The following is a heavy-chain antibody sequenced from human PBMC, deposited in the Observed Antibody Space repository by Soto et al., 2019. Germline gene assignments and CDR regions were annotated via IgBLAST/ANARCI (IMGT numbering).Heavy chain of an antibody. CDR2: IYYSGST. Sequence: QLQLQESGPGLVKPSETLSLTCTVSGGSISSSSYYWGWIRQPPGKGLEWIGRIYYSGSTYYNPSLKSRVTISVDTSKNQCSLKLSSVTAADTAVYYCARLGSSGYPYGMDVWGQGTTVTVSS. CDR3: ARLGSSGYPYGMDV. V-gene: IGHV4-39*01. D-gene: IGHD3-22*01. CDR1: GGSISSSSYY. J-gene: IGHJ6*02.